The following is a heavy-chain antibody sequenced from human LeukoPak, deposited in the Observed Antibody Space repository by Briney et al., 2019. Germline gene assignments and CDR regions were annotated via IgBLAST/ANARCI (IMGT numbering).Heavy chain of an antibody. Sequence: ASVKVSCKASGGTFSSYAISWVRQAPGQGLEWMGGIIPIFGTANYAQKFQGRITITADKSTGTAYMELSSLRSEDTAVYYCARGGSLDVVPAAIRKTHQFDYWAREPWSPSPQ. CDR3: ARGGSLDVVPAAIRKTHQFDY. CDR1: GGTFSSYA. J-gene: IGHJ4*02. V-gene: IGHV1-69*06. CDR2: IIPIFGTA. D-gene: IGHD2-2*02.